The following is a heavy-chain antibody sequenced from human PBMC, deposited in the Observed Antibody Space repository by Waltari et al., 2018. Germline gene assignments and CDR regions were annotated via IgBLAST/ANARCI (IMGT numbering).Heavy chain of an antibody. CDR3: ARDGGRPDAAFDI. CDR2: ISPNLGIP. J-gene: IGHJ3*02. Sequence: VQLVQSGAEVRKPGSSVKVSCKASGGPFNNVGINWVRQAPGQGLEWMGRISPNLGIPNYAQKFHGRVTISADTSTNTAYMEVHSLASDDTAVFYCARDGGRPDAAFDIWGQGTLVTVS. D-gene: IGHD3-16*01. CDR1: GGPFNNVG. V-gene: IGHV1-69*04.